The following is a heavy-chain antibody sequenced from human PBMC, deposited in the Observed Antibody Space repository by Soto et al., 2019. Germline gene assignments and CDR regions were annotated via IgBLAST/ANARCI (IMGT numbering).Heavy chain of an antibody. V-gene: IGHV3-11*01. CDR3: ARGGYSYGYFDY. D-gene: IGHD5-18*01. Sequence: QVQLVESGGGLVKPGGSLRLSCVASGFSFSDYYMSWIRQAPGKGLEWVSYISSSGHNIYYADSLKGRFTISRDNAKNSLYVQMHSLRAEDTAVYYCARGGYSYGYFDYWGQGTLVTVSA. CDR1: GFSFSDYY. J-gene: IGHJ4*02. CDR2: ISSSGHNI.